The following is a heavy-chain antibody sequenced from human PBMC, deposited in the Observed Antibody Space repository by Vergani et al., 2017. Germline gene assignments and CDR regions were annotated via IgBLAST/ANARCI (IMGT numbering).Heavy chain of an antibody. J-gene: IGHJ4*02. D-gene: IGHD2-21*01. CDR2: ISFDGTNE. Sequence: QVQLVESGGGVVQPGTSLSLSCVVSGFALNRHAMYWVRQAPGKGLEWVVGISFDGTNEYYPDLVKGQFTISRDIAKNTLYLQVRSLRLEDTGVYHCVRDRGLCTGGRCYSEAWDYWGQGTPVTVSS. CDR1: GFALNRHA. CDR3: VRDRGLCTGGRCYSEAWDY. V-gene: IGHV3-30-3*01.